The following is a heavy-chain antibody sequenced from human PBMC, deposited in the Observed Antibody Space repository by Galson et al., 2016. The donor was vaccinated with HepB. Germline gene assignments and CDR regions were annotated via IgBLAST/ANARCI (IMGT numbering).Heavy chain of an antibody. CDR2: IYSGGDT. D-gene: IGHD5-12*01. V-gene: IGHV3-66*01. Sequence: SLRLSCAASGFSVSVNYMAWVRQAPGKGLEWVSIIYSGGDTYYVDAVKGRFTISRDRSKNTLYLQMNSLRADDTAVYYCGRGPAGVATIGWGQGTLVTVSS. CDR1: GFSVSVNY. CDR3: GRGPAGVATIG. J-gene: IGHJ4*02.